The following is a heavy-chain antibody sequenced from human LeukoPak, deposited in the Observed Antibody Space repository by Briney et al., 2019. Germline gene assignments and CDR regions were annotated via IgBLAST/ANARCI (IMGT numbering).Heavy chain of an antibody. CDR1: GGSFSGHY. D-gene: IGHD5-18*01. Sequence: SETLSLTCAVYGGSFSGHYWSWIRQPPGKGLEWIGEINHSGSTNYNPSLKSRVTISVDTSKDQFSLKLSSVTAADTAVYYCAPMEVTDAFDIWGQGTMVTVSS. CDR3: APMEVTDAFDI. J-gene: IGHJ3*02. CDR2: INHSGST. V-gene: IGHV4-34*01.